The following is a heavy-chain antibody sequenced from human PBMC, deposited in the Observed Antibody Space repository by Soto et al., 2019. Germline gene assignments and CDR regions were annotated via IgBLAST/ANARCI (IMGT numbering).Heavy chain of an antibody. CDR2: ISPYTGNT. Sequence: QVQLVQSGDEVKKPGASVKVSCKASGYIFVNYGIAWVRQAPGQGLEWMGWISPYTGNTHSATKIQGRLTMTTDTSTSAAYMDLGSLTSDDAAVYYCVMVDNYVTPTPQDVWGQGTTVTVSS. V-gene: IGHV1-18*01. CDR3: VMVDNYVTPTPQDV. CDR1: GYIFVNYG. D-gene: IGHD3-16*01. J-gene: IGHJ6*02.